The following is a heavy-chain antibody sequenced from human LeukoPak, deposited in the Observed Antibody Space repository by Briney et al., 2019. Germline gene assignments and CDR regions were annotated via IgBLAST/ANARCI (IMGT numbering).Heavy chain of an antibody. CDR1: GYTFTSLD. CDR3: ARVMVRGVNSLGY. CDR2: MNPNSGNT. J-gene: IGHJ4*02. D-gene: IGHD3-10*01. V-gene: IGHV1-8*02. Sequence: ASVKVSCKTSGYTFTSLDINWVRQATGQGLEWMGWMNPNSGNTGYAQKFQGRVTMTRNTSISTAYMELSSLRSEDTAVYYCARVMVRGVNSLGYWGQGTLVTVSS.